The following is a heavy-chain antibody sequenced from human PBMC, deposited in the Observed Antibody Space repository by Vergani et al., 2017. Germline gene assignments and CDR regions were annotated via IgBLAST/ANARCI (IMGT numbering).Heavy chain of an antibody. CDR2: INHSGST. Sequence: QVQLQQWGAGLLKPSETLSLTCAVYGGSFSGYYWRWIRQPPGKGLEWIGEINHSGSTNYNPSLKSRVTISVDTSKNQFSLKLSSVTAADTAVYYCARTYSSSWYGSWFDPWGQGTLVTVSS. CDR1: GGSFSGYY. CDR3: ARTYSSSWYGSWFDP. J-gene: IGHJ5*02. D-gene: IGHD6-13*01. V-gene: IGHV4-34*01.